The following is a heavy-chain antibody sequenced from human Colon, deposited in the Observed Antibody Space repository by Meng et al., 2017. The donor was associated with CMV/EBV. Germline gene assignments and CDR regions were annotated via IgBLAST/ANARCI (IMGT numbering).Heavy chain of an antibody. CDR3: ARGPYWSGDYPRRYYFDY. D-gene: IGHD3-3*01. Sequence: GSLRLSCGISGGSFSRYYWSWIRQSPEKGLEWIGEVHHSGTINYAASLKSRVTISVDKSKNQMSMSLRSVTAADTAVYYCARGPYWSGDYPRRYYFDYWGQGTLVTVSS. J-gene: IGHJ4*02. CDR1: GGSFSRYY. V-gene: IGHV4-34*01. CDR2: VHHSGTI.